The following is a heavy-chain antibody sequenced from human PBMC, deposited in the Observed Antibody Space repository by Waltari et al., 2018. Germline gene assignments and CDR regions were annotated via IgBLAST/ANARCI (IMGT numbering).Heavy chain of an antibody. V-gene: IGHV1-69*06. D-gene: IGHD6-13*01. CDR3: ARSGTGIAAAGTRDSYYYYYYMDV. CDR2: GTA. J-gene: IGHJ6*03. Sequence: GTANYAQKFQGRVTITADKSTSTAYMELSSLRSEDTAVYYCARSGTGIAAAGTRDSYYYYYYMDVWGKGTTVTVSS.